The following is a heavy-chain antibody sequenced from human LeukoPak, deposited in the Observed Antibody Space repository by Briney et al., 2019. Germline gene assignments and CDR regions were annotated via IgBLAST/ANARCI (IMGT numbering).Heavy chain of an antibody. CDR3: AKSLTWPDAFDI. D-gene: IGHD4/OR15-4a*01. V-gene: IGHV3-23*01. Sequence: PGGSLRLSCAXSXFTFSSYAMSWVRQAPGKGLEWVSAISGSGGSTYYADSVKGRFTISRDNSKNTLYLQMNSLRAEDTAVYYCAKSLTWPDAFDIWGQGTMVTVSS. J-gene: IGHJ3*02. CDR2: ISGSGGST. CDR1: XFTFSSYA.